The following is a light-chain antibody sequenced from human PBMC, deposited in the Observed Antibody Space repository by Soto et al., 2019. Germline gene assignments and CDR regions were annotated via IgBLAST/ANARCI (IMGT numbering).Light chain of an antibody. CDR2: AAS. CDR3: QQSYSTWT. J-gene: IGKJ1*01. CDR1: QGISNS. V-gene: IGKV1-39*01. Sequence: IQLSQSPSFLSASVGDGVTITCRASQGISNSLAWYQLKPGKAPKLLIYAASTLQTGVPSRFTGSGSGTDFTLTIISLQPEDYATYYCQQSYSTWTFGQGTKVDIK.